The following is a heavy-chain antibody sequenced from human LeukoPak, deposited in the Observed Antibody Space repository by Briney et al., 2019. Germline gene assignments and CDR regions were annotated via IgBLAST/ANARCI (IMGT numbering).Heavy chain of an antibody. J-gene: IGHJ5*02. V-gene: IGHV3-21*01. D-gene: IGHD5-18*01. CDR3: AMQPTAMATSWFDP. CDR1: EFTFSNFA. CDR2: ISSSSSYI. Sequence: KPGGSLRLSCAASEFTFSNFAMSWVRQAPGKGLEWVSSISSSSSYIYYADSVKGRFTISRDNAKNSLYLQMNSLRAEDTAVYYCAMQPTAMATSWFDPWGQGTLVTVSS.